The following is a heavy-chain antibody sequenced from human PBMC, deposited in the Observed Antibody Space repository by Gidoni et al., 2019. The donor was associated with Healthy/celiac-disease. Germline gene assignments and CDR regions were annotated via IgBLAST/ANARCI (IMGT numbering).Heavy chain of an antibody. CDR1: GGSISSGSHY. CDR2: IYTRGST. D-gene: IGHD6-13*01. J-gene: IGHJ6*03. V-gene: IGHV4-61*02. CDR3: ARDRTDSGSYYYYYYYMDV. Sequence: QVQLQESGPGLVKPSQTLSLTCTVSGGSISSGSHYWSWIRQPAGKGLEWIGRIYTRGSTSYNPSLKSRVTMSLDTSKNQFSLKLSSVTAADTAVYYCARDRTDSGSYYYYYYYMDVWGKGTTVTVSS.